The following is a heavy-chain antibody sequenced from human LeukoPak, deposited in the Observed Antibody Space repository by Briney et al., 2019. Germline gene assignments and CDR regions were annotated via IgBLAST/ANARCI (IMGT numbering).Heavy chain of an antibody. CDR3: ASLTPYYYGSGSYTG. CDR2: ISSSGSTI. D-gene: IGHD3-10*01. Sequence: GGSLRLSCAASGFTFSSYEMNWVRQAPGKGLEWVSYISSSGSTIYYADSVKGRFTISRDNAKNSLYLQMNSLRAEDTAVYYCASLTPYYYGSGSYTGWGQGTLVTVSS. CDR1: GFTFSSYE. J-gene: IGHJ4*02. V-gene: IGHV3-48*03.